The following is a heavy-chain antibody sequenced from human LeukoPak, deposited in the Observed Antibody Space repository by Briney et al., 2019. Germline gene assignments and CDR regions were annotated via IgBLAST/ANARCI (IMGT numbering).Heavy chain of an antibody. CDR1: GFTVSSSF. CDR2: IYSGGST. CDR3: ALGLVTDY. V-gene: IGHV3-66*01. J-gene: IGHJ4*02. D-gene: IGHD3-9*01. Sequence: GGSLRLSCAASGFTVSSSFMSWVRQAPGKGLEWVSVIYSGGSTYYADSVKGRFTISRDNSKNTLYLQMNSLRVEDTAVYYCALGLVTDYWGQGTLVTVSS.